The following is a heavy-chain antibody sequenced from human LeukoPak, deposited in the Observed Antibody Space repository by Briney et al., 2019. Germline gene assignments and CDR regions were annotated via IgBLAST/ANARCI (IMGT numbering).Heavy chain of an antibody. V-gene: IGHV1-18*01. CDR3: VRDLVVDTSMISFDD. D-gene: IGHD5-18*01. CDR1: GYTFTSFG. J-gene: IGHJ4*02. CDR2: ISAYHGNI. Sequence: GASVTVSCKASGYTFTSFGFSWVRQPPGQGLEWMGWISAYHGNINYVQKFKSRVTITTDISTSTAYMELRSLRSDDTAVFYCVRDLVVDTSMISFDDWGQGTLVTVSS.